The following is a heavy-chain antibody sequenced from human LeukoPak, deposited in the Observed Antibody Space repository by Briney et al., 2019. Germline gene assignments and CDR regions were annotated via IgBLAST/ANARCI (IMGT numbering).Heavy chain of an antibody. J-gene: IGHJ4*02. Sequence: GGSLRLSCAASGFTFSSYEMHWVRQAPGKGLVWVSRINSDGSSTSYADSVKGRFTISRDNAKNTLYLQMNSLRAEDTAVYYCARDWSLDYYDSSGYPNWGQGTLVTVSS. CDR3: ARDWSLDYYDSSGYPN. CDR2: INSDGSST. V-gene: IGHV3-74*01. CDR1: GFTFSSYE. D-gene: IGHD3-22*01.